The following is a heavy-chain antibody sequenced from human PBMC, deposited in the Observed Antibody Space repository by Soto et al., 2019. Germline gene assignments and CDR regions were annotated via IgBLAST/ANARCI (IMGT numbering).Heavy chain of an antibody. CDR2: INHSGST. V-gene: IGHV4-34*01. Sequence: SETLSLTRAVYGGCFSGWYSFWILKPPGKGLEWIGEINHSGSTNYNPSLKSRVTISVDTSKNQFSLKLSSVTAADTAVYYCARGTPDIVVVPAAIDAFDIWGQGTMVTVSS. CDR1: GGCFSGWY. CDR3: ARGTPDIVVVPAAIDAFDI. J-gene: IGHJ3*02. D-gene: IGHD2-2*01.